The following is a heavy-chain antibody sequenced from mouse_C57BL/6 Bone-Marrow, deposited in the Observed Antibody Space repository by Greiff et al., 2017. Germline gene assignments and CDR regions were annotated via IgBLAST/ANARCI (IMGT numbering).Heavy chain of an antibody. CDR3: ARSGPLGRSFDN. D-gene: IGHD4-1*01. CDR2: TYPTSGRT. CDR1: GYTFTSYW. Sequence: QVQLQQPGAELVKPGASVKMSCKASGYTFTSYWITRVKQRPGQGLEWIGDTYPTSGRTNYNEKFKSKDIRTVDTSANTAYMQLSSLASEDSAVFYCARSGPLGRSFDNWGQGATLTVSS. J-gene: IGHJ2*01. V-gene: IGHV1-55*01.